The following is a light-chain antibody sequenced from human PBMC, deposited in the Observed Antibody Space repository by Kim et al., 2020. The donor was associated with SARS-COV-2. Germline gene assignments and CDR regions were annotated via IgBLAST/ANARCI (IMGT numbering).Light chain of an antibody. Sequence: SSELTQDPAVSVAVGQTVKITCQGDSLRRYYASWHQHKPGQAPVLVIYGRNNRPSGIPERLSGSTSGNTASLIITGAQAEDEADYYCSSRGSSENVLFGGGTKLTVL. J-gene: IGLJ2*01. CDR3: SSRGSSENVL. V-gene: IGLV3-19*01. CDR2: GRN. CDR1: SLRRYY.